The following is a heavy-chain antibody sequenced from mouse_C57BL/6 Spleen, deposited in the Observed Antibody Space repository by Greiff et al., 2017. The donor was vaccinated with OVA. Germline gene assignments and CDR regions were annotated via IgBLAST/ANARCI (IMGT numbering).Heavy chain of an antibody. D-gene: IGHD1-1*01. CDR3: ARKSYGSSYDWYFDV. CDR2: INPSTGGT. J-gene: IGHJ1*03. V-gene: IGHV1-42*01. CDR1: GYSFTGYY. Sequence: EVQRVESGPELVKPGASVKISCKASGYSFTGYYMNWVKQSPEKSLEWIGEINPSTGGTTYNQKFKAKATLTVDKSSSTAYMQLKSLTSEDSAVYYCARKSYGSSYDWYFDVWGTGTTVTVSS.